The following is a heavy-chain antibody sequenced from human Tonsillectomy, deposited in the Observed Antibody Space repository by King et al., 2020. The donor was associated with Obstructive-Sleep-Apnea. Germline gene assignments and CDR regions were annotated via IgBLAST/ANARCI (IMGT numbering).Heavy chain of an antibody. CDR3: ATSGTVYDAFDI. CDR1: GVSINRGSYS. Sequence: QLQESGPGLVKPSQTLSLTCAVSGVSINRGSYSWSWIRQPPGKGLEWIGHMYYSGNTYYNPSLVSRATISGDTSTSQFSLKLKSVTAADTAVYYCATSGTVYDAFDIWGQGTMVTVSS. J-gene: IGHJ3*02. CDR2: MYYSGNT. D-gene: IGHD1-26*01. V-gene: IGHV4-30-4*07.